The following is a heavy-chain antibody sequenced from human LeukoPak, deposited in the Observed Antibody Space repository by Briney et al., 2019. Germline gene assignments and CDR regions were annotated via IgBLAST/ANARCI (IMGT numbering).Heavy chain of an antibody. CDR1: GFTVSSNS. Sequence: GGSLRLSCTVSGFTVSSNSMSWVRQAPGKGLEWVSFIYSDNTHYSDSVKGRFTISRDNSKNTLYLQMNSLRAEDTAVYYCAKVAETYYDILTGYYPVYYFDYWGQGTLVTVSS. CDR2: IYSDNT. V-gene: IGHV3-53*01. D-gene: IGHD3-9*01. J-gene: IGHJ4*02. CDR3: AKVAETYYDILTGYYPVYYFDY.